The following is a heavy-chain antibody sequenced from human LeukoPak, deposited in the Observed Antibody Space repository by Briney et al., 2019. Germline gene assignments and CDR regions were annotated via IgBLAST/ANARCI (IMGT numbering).Heavy chain of an antibody. D-gene: IGHD4-17*01. V-gene: IGHV3-30*18. Sequence: GGSLRLSCAASGFIFSDCGMHWVRQAPGKGLDWVAFMSYDGGNKYYADSVKGRFTISRDNSKNTLYLQMNTLRAEDTAVYYCAKVGRNYGDYNGWFDPWGQGTLVTVSS. CDR3: AKVGRNYGDYNGWFDP. CDR2: MSYDGGNK. J-gene: IGHJ5*02. CDR1: GFIFSDCG.